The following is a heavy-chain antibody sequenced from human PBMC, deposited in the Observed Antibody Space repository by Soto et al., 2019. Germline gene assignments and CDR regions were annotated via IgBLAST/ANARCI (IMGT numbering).Heavy chain of an antibody. V-gene: IGHV4-59*01. Sequence: SETLSLTCTVSGGSISSYYWSWIRQPPGKGLEWIGYIHYSGSTNYNPSLKSRVTISVDTSKNQFSLKLRSVTAADTAVYYCARERSGYPDYWGQGTLVTVSS. CDR3: ARERSGYPDY. CDR2: IHYSGST. D-gene: IGHD3-22*01. J-gene: IGHJ4*02. CDR1: GGSISSYY.